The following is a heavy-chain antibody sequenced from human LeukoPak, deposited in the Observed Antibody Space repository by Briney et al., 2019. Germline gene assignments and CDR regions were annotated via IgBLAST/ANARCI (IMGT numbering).Heavy chain of an antibody. Sequence: SVKVSCKASGGTFSSYAISWVRQAPGQGLEWMGRIIPILGIANYAQKFQGRVTITADKSTSTAYMELSSLRSEDTAVYYCASPGGYNFFDYWGQGTLVTVSS. CDR2: IIPILGIA. D-gene: IGHD5-24*01. CDR3: ASPGGYNFFDY. V-gene: IGHV1-69*04. CDR1: GGTFSSYA. J-gene: IGHJ4*02.